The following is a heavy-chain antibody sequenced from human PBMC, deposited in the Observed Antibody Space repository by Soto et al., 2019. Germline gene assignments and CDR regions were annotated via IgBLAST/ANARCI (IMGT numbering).Heavy chain of an antibody. D-gene: IGHD3-3*01. V-gene: IGHV1-69*01. J-gene: IGHJ5*02. CDR1: GGTFSSYA. Sequence: QVQLVQSGAEVKKPGSSVKVSCKASGGTFSSYAISWVRQAPGQGLEWMGGIIPIFGTANYAQKFQGRVTITADESTSTAYMEMSSLRSEDTAVYYCARSTTIFGVVNSPFDPWGQGTLVTVSS. CDR2: IIPIFGTA. CDR3: ARSTTIFGVVNSPFDP.